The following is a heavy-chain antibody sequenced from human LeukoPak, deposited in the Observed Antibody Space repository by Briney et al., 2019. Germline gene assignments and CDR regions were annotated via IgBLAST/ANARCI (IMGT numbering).Heavy chain of an antibody. CDR3: ARENTMVRGVINY. V-gene: IGHV4-34*01. CDR1: GGSFSGYY. D-gene: IGHD3-10*01. CDR2: IYYSGST. Sequence: PSETLSLTCAVYGGSFSGYYWNWIRQPPGKGLEWIGSIYYSGSTYYNPSLKSRVTISVDTSKNQFSLKLSSVTAADTAVYYCARENTMVRGVINYWGQGTLVTVSS. J-gene: IGHJ4*02.